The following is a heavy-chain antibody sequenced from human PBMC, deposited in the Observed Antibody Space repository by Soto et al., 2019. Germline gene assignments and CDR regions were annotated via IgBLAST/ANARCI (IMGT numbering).Heavy chain of an antibody. V-gene: IGHV1-3*01. CDR2: INAGNGNT. Sequence: ASVKVSCKASGYTFTSYAMHWVRQAPGQRLEWMGWINAGNGNTKYSQKFQGRFTISRDNSKNTLYLQMNSLRAEDTAVYYCARTNSSGFYFDYWGQGTLVTVSS. D-gene: IGHD6-19*01. CDR1: GYTFTSYA. J-gene: IGHJ4*02. CDR3: ARTNSSGFYFDY.